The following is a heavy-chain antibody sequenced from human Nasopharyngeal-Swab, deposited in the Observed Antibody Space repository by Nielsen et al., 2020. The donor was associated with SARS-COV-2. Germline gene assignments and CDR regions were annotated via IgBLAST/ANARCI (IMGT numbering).Heavy chain of an antibody. V-gene: IGHV2-5*02. CDR3: RAYRSGWYFDY. CDR1: GFSLSTSGVG. Sequence: SGPTLVKPTPTLTLTCPFSGFSLSTSGVGVGWIRQPPGKALEWLALIYWDDDKRYSPSLKSRLTITKDTSKNQVVLTMTNMDPVDTATYYCRAYRSGWYFDYWGQGTLVTVSS. D-gene: IGHD6-19*01. CDR2: IYWDDDK. J-gene: IGHJ4*02.